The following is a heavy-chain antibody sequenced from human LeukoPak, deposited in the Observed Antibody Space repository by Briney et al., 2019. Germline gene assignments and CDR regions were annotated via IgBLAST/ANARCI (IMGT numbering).Heavy chain of an antibody. CDR2: INHSGST. CDR1: GGSFSGYY. Sequence: PETLSLTCAVYGGSFSGYYWSWIRQPPGKGLEWIGEINHSGSTNYNPSLKSRVTISVDTSKNQFSLKLSSVTAADTAVYYCARSPMWYYYDSSGYYYASRTWDYWGQGTLVTVSS. V-gene: IGHV4-34*01. J-gene: IGHJ4*02. D-gene: IGHD3-22*01. CDR3: ARSPMWYYYDSSGYYYASRTWDY.